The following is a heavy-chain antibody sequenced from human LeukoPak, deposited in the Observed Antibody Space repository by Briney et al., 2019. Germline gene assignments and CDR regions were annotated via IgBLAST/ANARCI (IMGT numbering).Heavy chain of an antibody. CDR2: INPNSGGT. Sequence: ASVKVSCKASGYTFTGYCMHWVRQAPGQGLEWMGRINPNSGGTNYAQKFQGRVTMTRDTSISTAYMELSRLRSDDTAVYYCAREESVRGVGDYWGQGTLVTVSS. CDR1: GYTFTGYC. J-gene: IGHJ4*02. V-gene: IGHV1-2*06. CDR3: AREESVRGVGDY. D-gene: IGHD3-10*01.